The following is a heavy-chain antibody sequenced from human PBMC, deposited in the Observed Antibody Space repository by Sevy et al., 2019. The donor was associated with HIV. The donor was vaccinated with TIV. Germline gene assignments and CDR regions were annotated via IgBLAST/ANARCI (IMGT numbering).Heavy chain of an antibody. D-gene: IGHD3-22*01. Sequence: GGCLRLSCSASGFTVSSNYMTCVRQAPGKGLEWVSIIYGGGTTYYADSVKGRFTISRDNSRNTLYLQMISLRAEDTGVYYCARGEYYDSSGVYRYYFDHWGQGTLVTVSS. V-gene: IGHV3-66*02. CDR2: IYGGGTT. CDR3: ARGEYYDSSGVYRYYFDH. J-gene: IGHJ4*02. CDR1: GFTVSSNY.